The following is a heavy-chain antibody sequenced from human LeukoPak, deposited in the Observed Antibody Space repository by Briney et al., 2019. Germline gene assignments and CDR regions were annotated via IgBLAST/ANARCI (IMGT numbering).Heavy chain of an antibody. Sequence: GASVKVSCKASGGTFSSYAISWVRQAPGQGLEWVGGIIPIFGTANYAQKFQGRVTITADESTSTAYMELSSLRSEDTAVYYCARDGDYVGAFDIWGQGTMVTVSS. CDR3: ARDGDYVGAFDI. CDR2: IIPIFGTA. J-gene: IGHJ3*02. CDR1: GGTFSSYA. D-gene: IGHD4-17*01. V-gene: IGHV1-69*13.